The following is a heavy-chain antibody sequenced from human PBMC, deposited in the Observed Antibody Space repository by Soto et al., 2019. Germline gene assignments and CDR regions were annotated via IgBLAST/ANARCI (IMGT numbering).Heavy chain of an antibody. CDR1: GLTFSSYS. J-gene: IGHJ4*02. D-gene: IGHD3-22*01. V-gene: IGHV3-21*01. CDR3: AREVDYYDSSGLYFDY. CDR2: ISSSSSYI. Sequence: GGSLRLSCAASGLTFSSYSMNWVRQAPGKGLEWVSSISSSSSYIYYADSVKGRFTISRDNAKNSLYLQMNSLRAEDTAVYYCAREVDYYDSSGLYFDYWGQGTLVTVSS.